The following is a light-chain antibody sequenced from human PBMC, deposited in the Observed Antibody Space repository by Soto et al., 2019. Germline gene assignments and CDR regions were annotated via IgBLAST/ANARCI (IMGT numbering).Light chain of an antibody. CDR1: QSFDSN. J-gene: IGKJ2*01. Sequence: EIVMTQSPATLSVSPGERDTLSCRASQSFDSNLDWYQQKPGQAPRLLIYGASTRATGVPARFSGSGSGTEFTLTISSLQSEDFAVYYCQQYNDWPSMYTFGQGTEMEMK. CDR2: GAS. V-gene: IGKV3-15*01. CDR3: QQYNDWPSMYT.